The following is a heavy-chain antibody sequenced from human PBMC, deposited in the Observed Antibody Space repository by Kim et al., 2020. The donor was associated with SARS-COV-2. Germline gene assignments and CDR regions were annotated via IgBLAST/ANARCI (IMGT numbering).Heavy chain of an antibody. D-gene: IGHD1-26*01. V-gene: IGHV3-13*01. Sequence: GGSLRLSCATSGFTFSNHDMHWVRQPTGKGLEWLSAIDTSGGTYYPDSVEGRFTISRNNARSSFYLQMHSLRIDDTGVYYCAREVAGPGRDYNVDVWG. J-gene: IGHJ6*02. CDR2: IDTSGGT. CDR3: AREVAGPGRDYNVDV. CDR1: GFTFSNHD.